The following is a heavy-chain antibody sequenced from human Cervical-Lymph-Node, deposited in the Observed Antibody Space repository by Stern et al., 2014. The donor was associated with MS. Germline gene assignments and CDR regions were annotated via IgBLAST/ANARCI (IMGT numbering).Heavy chain of an antibody. Sequence: EVQLVESGGGLVKPGGSLRLSCAASGFTFSPYNMNWVRQAPGTGLDWVSSITSSSAYKHSADAVKGRFTITRDNAKNSVFLQMSSLRAEDTAVYYCARDSHFAMDVGGQGTTVTVSS. J-gene: IGHJ6*02. CDR1: GFTFSPYN. CDR2: ITSSSAYK. CDR3: ARDSHFAMDV. V-gene: IGHV3-21*01.